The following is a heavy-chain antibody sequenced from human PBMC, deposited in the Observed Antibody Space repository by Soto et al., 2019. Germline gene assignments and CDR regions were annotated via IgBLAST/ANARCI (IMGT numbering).Heavy chain of an antibody. V-gene: IGHV4-34*01. J-gene: IGHJ4*02. Sequence: KSSETLSLTCAVYGGSFSGYYWSWIRQPPGKGLEWIGEINHSGSTNYNPSLKSRVTISVDTSKNQFSLKLSSVTAADTAVYYCARENSMVRGVPLYYFDYWGQGTLVTVSS. CDR3: ARENSMVRGVPLYYFDY. CDR1: GGSFSGYY. CDR2: INHSGST. D-gene: IGHD3-10*01.